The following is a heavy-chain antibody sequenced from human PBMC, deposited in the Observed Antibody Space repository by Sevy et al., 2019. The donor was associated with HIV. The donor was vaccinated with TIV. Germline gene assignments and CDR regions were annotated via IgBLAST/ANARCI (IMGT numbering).Heavy chain of an antibody. CDR3: ARGTEYSGYVPDFDY. D-gene: IGHD5-12*01. V-gene: IGHV4-34*01. Sequence: SETLSLTCAVYGGSFSGYYWSWIRQPPGKGLEWIGEINHSGSTNYNPSLESRVTISVDTSKNQFSLKLSSVTAADTAVYYCARGTEYSGYVPDFDYRGQGTLVTVSS. CDR2: INHSGST. J-gene: IGHJ4*02. CDR1: GGSFSGYY.